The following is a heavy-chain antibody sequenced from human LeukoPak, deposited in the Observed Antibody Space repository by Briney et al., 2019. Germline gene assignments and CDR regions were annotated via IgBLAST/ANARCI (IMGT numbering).Heavy chain of an antibody. CDR3: ARDGRTYYDFWSGYYPLGSHDWFDP. CDR2: IIPIFGTA. D-gene: IGHD3-3*01. V-gene: IGHV1-69*05. J-gene: IGHJ5*02. CDR1: GFKFTGYD. Sequence: ASVKVSCKASGFKFTGYDINWVRQASGRGLEWMGGIIPIFGTANYAQKFQGRVTITRDTSASTAYMELSSLRSEDTAVYYCARDGRTYYDFWSGYYPLGSHDWFDPWGQGTLVTVSS.